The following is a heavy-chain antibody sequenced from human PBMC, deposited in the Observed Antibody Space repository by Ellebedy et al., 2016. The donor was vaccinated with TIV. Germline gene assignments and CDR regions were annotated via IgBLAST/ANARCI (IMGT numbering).Heavy chain of an antibody. J-gene: IGHJ4*02. CDR1: GFSFDDYG. D-gene: IGHD3-9*01. V-gene: IGHV3-9*01. Sequence: GGSLRLXCEASGFSFDDYGMHWVRQGPGKGLEWVSGISWNSGKTSYADSVKGRFSISRDNGKNSLYLQMNSLRVEDTALYYCVKDQHDILTGFHYWGQGTLVTVSS. CDR2: ISWNSGKT. CDR3: VKDQHDILTGFHY.